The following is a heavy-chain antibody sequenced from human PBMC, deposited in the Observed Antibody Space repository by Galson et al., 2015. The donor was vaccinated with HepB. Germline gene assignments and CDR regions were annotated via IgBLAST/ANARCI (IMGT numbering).Heavy chain of an antibody. CDR1: GYTFTSYA. Sequence: SVKVSCKASGYTFTSYAMHWVRQAPGQRLEGMGWIIAGNGNTKYSQKFQGRVTITRDTSESTAYMELSSLRPEDTAVYYCARVGTSCDYCVDYYYGMDVWGQGTAVTVSS. J-gene: IGHJ6*02. V-gene: IGHV1-3*01. CDR2: IIAGNGNT. CDR3: ARVGTSCDYCVDYYYGMDV. D-gene: IGHD2-2*01.